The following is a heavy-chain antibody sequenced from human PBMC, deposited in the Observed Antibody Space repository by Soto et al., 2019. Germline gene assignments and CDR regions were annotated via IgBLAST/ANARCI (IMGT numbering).Heavy chain of an antibody. Sequence: PGGSLRLSCVASGFTFRSFSLNWVRQAPGKGLEWVSYTSGTDTAYYADSVKGRFTISRDSAKNSVYLHMTSVREEDTAVYYCARGPAATAFYFDYWGQGTPVTVSS. J-gene: IGHJ4*02. CDR3: ARGPAATAFYFDY. D-gene: IGHD6-25*01. CDR1: GFTFRSFS. V-gene: IGHV3-48*02. CDR2: TSGTDTA.